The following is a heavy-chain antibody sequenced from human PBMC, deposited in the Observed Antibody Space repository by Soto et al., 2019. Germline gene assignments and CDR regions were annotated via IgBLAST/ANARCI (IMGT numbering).Heavy chain of an antibody. CDR3: AKASYDILTGYYS. J-gene: IGHJ4*02. V-gene: IGHV3-23*01. CDR2: ISGSAGST. Sequence: GGSLRLSCAASGFIFSTHVMSWVRQAPGKGLEWVSGISGSAGSTYYADSVKGRFTISRDNSKNTLYLQMNSLRAEDTAVYYCAKASYDILTGYYSWGQGTLVTVSS. D-gene: IGHD3-9*01. CDR1: GFIFSTHV.